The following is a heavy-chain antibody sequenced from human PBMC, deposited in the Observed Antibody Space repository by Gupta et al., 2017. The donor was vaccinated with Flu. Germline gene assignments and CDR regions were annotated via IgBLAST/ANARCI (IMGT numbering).Heavy chain of an antibody. CDR2: TYYRSKWYN. J-gene: IGHJ4*02. V-gene: IGHV6-1*01. Sequence: QVQLQQSGPGLVKPSQTLSLTCAISGDSVSSNSAAWNWIRQSPSRGLEWLGRTYYRSKWYNDYAVSVKSRITINPDTSKNQFSLQLNSVTPEDTAVYYCAREPFPPLRYSGYRGHFDYWGQGTLVTGAS. CDR3: AREPFPPLRYSGYRGHFDY. CDR1: GDSVSSNSAA. D-gene: IGHD5-12*01.